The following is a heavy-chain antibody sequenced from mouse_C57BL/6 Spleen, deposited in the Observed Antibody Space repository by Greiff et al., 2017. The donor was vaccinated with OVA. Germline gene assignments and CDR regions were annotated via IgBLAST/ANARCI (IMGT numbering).Heavy chain of an antibody. D-gene: IGHD1-1*01. CDR2: IYWDDDK. J-gene: IGHJ1*03. Sequence: QVTLKESGPGILQSSQTLSLTCSFSGFSLSTSGMGVSWIRQPSGKGLERLAHIYWDDDKRYNPSLKSRLTISKDTSRNQVFLKITSVDTADTATYYCARRALTTVVAEDWYFDVWGTGTTVTVSS. V-gene: IGHV8-12*01. CDR1: GFSLSTSGMG. CDR3: ARRALTTVVAEDWYFDV.